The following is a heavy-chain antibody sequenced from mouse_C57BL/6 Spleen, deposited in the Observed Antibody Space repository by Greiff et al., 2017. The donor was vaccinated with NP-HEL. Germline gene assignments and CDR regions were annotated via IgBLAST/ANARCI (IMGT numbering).Heavy chain of an antibody. CDR1: GYAFSSSW. Sequence: LVESGPELVKPGASVKISCKASGYAFSSSWMNWVKQRPGKGLEWIGRIYPGDGDTNYNGKFKGKATLTAYKSSSTAYMQLSSLSSEDSAVYFCARNGLRYAMDYWGQGTSVTVSS. V-gene: IGHV1-82*01. J-gene: IGHJ4*01. CDR3: ARNGLRYAMDY. CDR2: IYPGDGDT.